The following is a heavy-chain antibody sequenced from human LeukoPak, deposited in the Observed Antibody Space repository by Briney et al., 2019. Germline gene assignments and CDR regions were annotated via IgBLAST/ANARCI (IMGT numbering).Heavy chain of an antibody. CDR1: GGSISSYY. D-gene: IGHD2-2*01. Sequence: SETLSLTCTVSGGSISSYYWSWIRQPPGKGLEWIGYIYYSGSTNYNPSLKSRVTISVDTSKNQFSLKLSSVTAADTAVYYCARSLIEVPAAPLGYWGQGTLVTVSS. V-gene: IGHV4-59*12. CDR2: IYYSGST. CDR3: ARSLIEVPAAPLGY. J-gene: IGHJ4*02.